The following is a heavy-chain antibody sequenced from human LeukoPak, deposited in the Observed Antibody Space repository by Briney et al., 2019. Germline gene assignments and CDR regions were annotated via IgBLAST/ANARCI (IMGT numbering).Heavy chain of an antibody. CDR2: IYNSGST. Sequence: SETLSLTCTVSGGSISSHYWSWIRQPPGKGLEWIGFIYNSGSTNYNSSLKSRVTISVDTSKNQFSLNLSSVTAADTAVYYCARETTMVLDYWGQGILVTVSS. V-gene: IGHV4-4*08. CDR3: ARETTMVLDY. CDR1: GGSISSHY. D-gene: IGHD5-18*01. J-gene: IGHJ4*02.